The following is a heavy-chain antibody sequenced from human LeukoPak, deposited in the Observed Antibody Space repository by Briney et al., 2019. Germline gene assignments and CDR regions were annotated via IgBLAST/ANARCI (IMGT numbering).Heavy chain of an antibody. Sequence: SETLSLTCTVSGGSISSYYWSWIRQPPGKGLEWIGYIYYSGSTNYNPSLKSRVTISVDTSKNQFSLMLSSVTAADTAAYYCARSQYGSFPTDWGQGTLVTVSS. V-gene: IGHV4-59*01. J-gene: IGHJ4*02. D-gene: IGHD3-10*01. CDR3: ARSQYGSFPTD. CDR2: IYYSGST. CDR1: GGSISSYY.